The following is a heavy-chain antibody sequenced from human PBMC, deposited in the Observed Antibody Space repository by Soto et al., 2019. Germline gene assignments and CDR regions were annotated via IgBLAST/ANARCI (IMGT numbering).Heavy chain of an antibody. CDR2: ISYDGSNK. J-gene: IGHJ4*02. V-gene: IGHV3-30-3*01. Sequence: QVQLVESGGGVVQPGRSLRLSCAASGFTFSSYAMHWVRQAPGKGLEWVAVISYDGSNKYYADSVKGRFTISRDNYKNTLYLQMNCLRAEDTAVYYCARDDYGDYSSSWGQGTLVTVSS. D-gene: IGHD4-17*01. CDR3: ARDDYGDYSSS. CDR1: GFTFSSYA.